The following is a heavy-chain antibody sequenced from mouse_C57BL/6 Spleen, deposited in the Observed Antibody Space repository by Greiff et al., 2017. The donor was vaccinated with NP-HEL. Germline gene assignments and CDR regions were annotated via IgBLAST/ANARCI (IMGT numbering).Heavy chain of an antibody. Sequence: QVHVKQSGPGLVQPSQRLSITCTVSGFSLTSYGVHWVRQSPGKGLEWLGVIWSGGSTDYNAAFISRLSISKDNSKSQVFFKMNSLQADDTAIYYCARYYADGYYYAMDYWGQGTSVTVSS. V-gene: IGHV2-2*01. CDR1: GFSLTSYG. D-gene: IGHD1-1*01. J-gene: IGHJ4*01. CDR3: ARYYADGYYYAMDY. CDR2: IWSGGST.